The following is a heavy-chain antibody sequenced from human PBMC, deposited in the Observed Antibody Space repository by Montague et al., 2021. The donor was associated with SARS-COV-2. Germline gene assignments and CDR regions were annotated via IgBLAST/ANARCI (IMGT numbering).Heavy chain of an antibody. CDR3: ARLEAGDCSGGSCYSSWFDP. V-gene: IGHV4-59*08. J-gene: IGHJ5*02. D-gene: IGHD2-15*01. Sequence: SETLSLTCTVSGGSISSYYWSWNRQPPGKGLEWIGYIYYSGSTNYNPSLKSRVTISVDTSKNQFSLKLSSVTAADTAVYYCARLEAGDCSGGSCYSSWFDPWGQGTLVTVSS. CDR2: IYYSGST. CDR1: GGSISSYY.